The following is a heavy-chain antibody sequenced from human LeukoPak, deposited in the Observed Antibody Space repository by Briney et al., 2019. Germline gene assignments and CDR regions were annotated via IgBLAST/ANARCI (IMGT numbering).Heavy chain of an antibody. CDR2: ISAYNGNT. D-gene: IGHD6-19*01. CDR1: GYTFTSYG. J-gene: IGHJ6*02. V-gene: IGHV1-18*01. CDR3: ARDTLSSGLSQNYYYYGMDV. Sequence: ASVKVSGKASGYTFTSYGISWVRQAPGQGLEWMGWISAYNGNTNYAQKLQGRVTMTTDTSTSTAYMEPRSLRSDDTAVYYCARDTLSSGLSQNYYYYGMDVWGQGTTVTVSS.